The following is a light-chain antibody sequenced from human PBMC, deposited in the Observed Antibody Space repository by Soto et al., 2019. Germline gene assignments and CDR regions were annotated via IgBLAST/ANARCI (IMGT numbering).Light chain of an antibody. CDR1: QRVLYSSINKNY. CDR3: QQYCSSPWT. CDR2: WAS. V-gene: IGKV4-1*01. Sequence: IVMTQSPDSLAVSLGERATINCKSSQRVLYSSINKNYLAWYQQKPGQPPKLLIYWASTPESGVPDRFSGSGSGTDFTLTSSSLQAEDVAVYYCQQYCSSPWTLGQGTKVEIK. J-gene: IGKJ1*01.